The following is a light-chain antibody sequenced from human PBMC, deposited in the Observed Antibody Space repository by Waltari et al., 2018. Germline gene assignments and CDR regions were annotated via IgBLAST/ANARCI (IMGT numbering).Light chain of an antibody. V-gene: IGKV3-20*01. CDR1: QSVSRT. CDR2: GAS. J-gene: IGKJ1*01. Sequence: EIVLTQSPGTLSLSPGERATLSCRASQSVSRTLAWYRQKPGQAPRLLIYGASTRTTGIPERFSGGGSGTDFSLTFSRLEPEDFAVYYCQHYVRLPVTFGQGTKVEIK. CDR3: QHYVRLPVT.